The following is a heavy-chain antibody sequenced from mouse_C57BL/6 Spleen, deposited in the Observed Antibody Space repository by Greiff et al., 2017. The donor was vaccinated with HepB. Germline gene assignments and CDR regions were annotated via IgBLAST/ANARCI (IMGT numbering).Heavy chain of an antibody. CDR2: IHPNSGST. CDR3: ARRDYYGSSLLGY. J-gene: IGHJ2*01. D-gene: IGHD1-1*01. Sequence: QVQLQQPGAELVKPGASVKLSCKASGYTFTSYWMHWVKQRPGQGLEWIGMIHPNSGSTNYNEKFKSKATLTVDKSSSTAYMQLSSLTSEDSAVYYCARRDYYGSSLLGYWGQGTTLTVS. CDR1: GYTFTSYW. V-gene: IGHV1-64*01.